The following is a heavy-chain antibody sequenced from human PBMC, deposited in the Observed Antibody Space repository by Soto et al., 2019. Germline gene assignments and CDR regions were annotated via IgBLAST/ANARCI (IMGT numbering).Heavy chain of an antibody. CDR2: IYYTGSI. V-gene: IGHV4-61*01. CDR1: GGSVSSGNYY. D-gene: IGHD2-15*01. CDR3: ARSRDGVVDH. J-gene: IGHJ4*02. Sequence: SETLSLTCTVSGGSVSSGNYYWSWIRQPPGEGLEWIGYIYYTGSINYNPSLKSRVTMSVDTSKNQFSLKLSSVTAVDTAVYYCARSRDGVVDHWGQGTLVTVSS.